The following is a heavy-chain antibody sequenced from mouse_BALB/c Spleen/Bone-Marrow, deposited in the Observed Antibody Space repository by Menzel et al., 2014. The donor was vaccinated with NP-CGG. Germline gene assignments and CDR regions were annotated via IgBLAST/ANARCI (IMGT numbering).Heavy chain of an antibody. CDR3: ARGGYGFPFDY. CDR1: GYSITSGYY. J-gene: IGHJ2*01. D-gene: IGHD2-10*02. V-gene: IGHV3-6*02. Sequence: EVHLVESGPGLVKPSQSLSLTCSVTGYSITSGYYWNWIRQFPGNKLEWMGYISYDGSNNYNPSLKNRISITRDTSKNQFFLKLNSVTTEDTATYYCARGGYGFPFDYWGQGTTLTVSS. CDR2: ISYDGSN.